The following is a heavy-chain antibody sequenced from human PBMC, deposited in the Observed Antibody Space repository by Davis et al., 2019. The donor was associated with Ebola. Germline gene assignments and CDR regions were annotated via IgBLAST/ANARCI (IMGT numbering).Heavy chain of an antibody. V-gene: IGHV3-7*01. CDR2: IKQDGIDK. CDR1: GFTFSSFW. CDR3: ARDGSHYGDHIAN. Sequence: GESLKISCAASGFTFSSFWMSWVRQIPGKGLEWVADIKQDGIDKYYVDSVKGRFTISRDNAKDSLCLQMNSLRAEDTAIYYCARDGSHYGDHIANWGQGTLVTVSS. J-gene: IGHJ1*01. D-gene: IGHD4-17*01.